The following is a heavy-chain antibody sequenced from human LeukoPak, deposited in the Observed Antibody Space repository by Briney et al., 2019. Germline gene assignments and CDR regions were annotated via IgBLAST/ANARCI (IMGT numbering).Heavy chain of an antibody. D-gene: IGHD2-2*01. J-gene: IGHJ5*01. CDR2: IGSDGTAI. CDR3: AKPGLTVPGTRWFDS. CDR1: GFTFESYA. Sequence: GGSLRLSCAASGFTFESYAMSWVRQAPGKGLEWVSAIGSDGTAIQYADSVKGRFTISKDNSKNTLYLQMNSLRVEDTAVHYCAKPGLTVPGTRWFDSWGPGIPVTVSS. V-gene: IGHV3-23*01.